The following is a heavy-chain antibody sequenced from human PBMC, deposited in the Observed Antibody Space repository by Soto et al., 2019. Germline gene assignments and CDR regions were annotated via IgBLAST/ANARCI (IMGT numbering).Heavy chain of an antibody. J-gene: IGHJ5*02. CDR3: ARDGPDFWSGYTRDKNWFDP. Sequence: QVQLQESGPGLVKPSETLSLTCTVSGGSISSYYWSWIRQPAGKGLEWIGRIYTSGSTNYNPSLKSRVTMSVDTSKNQFSLKLSSVTAADTAVYYCARDGPDFWSGYTRDKNWFDPWGQGTLVTVSS. D-gene: IGHD3-3*01. CDR2: IYTSGST. CDR1: GGSISSYY. V-gene: IGHV4-4*07.